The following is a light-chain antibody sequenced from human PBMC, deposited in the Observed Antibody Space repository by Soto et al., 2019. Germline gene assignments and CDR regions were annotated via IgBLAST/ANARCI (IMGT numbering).Light chain of an antibody. CDR3: QQYGDSPRT. J-gene: IGKJ5*01. CDR1: RSLDSGQ. V-gene: IGKV3-20*01. CDR2: DAF. Sequence: DIVLTQAPGTLSLSPGESATLSCRASRSLDSGQLAWYQQKVGRAPRLLIHDAFMRATGIPDRFSGSGSGTDFTLTIARLEPEDFAVYYCQQYGDSPRTFGQGTQLEIK.